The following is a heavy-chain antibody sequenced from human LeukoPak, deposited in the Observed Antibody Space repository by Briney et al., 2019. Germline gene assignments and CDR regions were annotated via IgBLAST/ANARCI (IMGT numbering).Heavy chain of an antibody. V-gene: IGHV1-69*04. CDR1: GGTFSSYA. CDR3: AREYYYYGMDV. J-gene: IGHJ6*02. Sequence: SVKASCKASGGTFSSYAISWVRQAPGQGLEWMGRIIPILGIANYAQKFQGRVTITADKSTSTAYMELSSLRSEDTAVYYCAREYYYYGMDVWGQGTTVTVSS. CDR2: IIPILGIA.